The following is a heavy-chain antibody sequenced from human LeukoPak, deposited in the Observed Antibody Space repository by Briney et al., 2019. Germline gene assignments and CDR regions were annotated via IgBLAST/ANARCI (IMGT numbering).Heavy chain of an antibody. J-gene: IGHJ4*02. CDR3: ARWGSITMVRGVNFDY. V-gene: IGHV4-39*01. Sequence: PSETLSLTCTVSGGSISSSSYYGGWIRQPPGKGLEWIGSIYYSGSTYYNPSLKSRVTISVDTSKNQFSLKLSSVTAADTAVYYCARWGSITMVRGVNFDYWGQGTLVTVSS. D-gene: IGHD3-10*01. CDR1: GGSISSSSYY. CDR2: IYYSGST.